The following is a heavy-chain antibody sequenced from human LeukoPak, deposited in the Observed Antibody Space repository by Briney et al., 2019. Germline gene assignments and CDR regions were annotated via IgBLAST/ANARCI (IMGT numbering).Heavy chain of an antibody. CDR3: ARDLFGSGSFYGF. J-gene: IGHJ4*02. CDR1: GFTFSTYS. Sequence: GGSLRLSCAASGFTFSTYSMNWVRQAPGKGLEWVSTITSSSAYIYYADSVKGRFTISRDNAKNSLYLQMNSLRAEDTAVYYCARDLFGSGSFYGFWGQGTLVTVSS. V-gene: IGHV3-21*06. CDR2: ITSSSAYI. D-gene: IGHD3-10*01.